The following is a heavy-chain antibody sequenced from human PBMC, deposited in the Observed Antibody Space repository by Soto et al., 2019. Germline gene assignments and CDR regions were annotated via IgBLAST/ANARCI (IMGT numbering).Heavy chain of an antibody. D-gene: IGHD6-13*01. CDR1: GFTVSSNY. V-gene: IGHV3-53*01. Sequence: GGSLRLSCAASGFTVSSNYMSWVRQAPGKGLEWVSVLYSGGSTYYADSVKGRFTISRDNSKNTLYLQMNSLRAEDTAVYYCARDPCIAAAGTNAFDIWGQGTMVTVSS. CDR2: LYSGGST. CDR3: ARDPCIAAAGTNAFDI. J-gene: IGHJ3*02.